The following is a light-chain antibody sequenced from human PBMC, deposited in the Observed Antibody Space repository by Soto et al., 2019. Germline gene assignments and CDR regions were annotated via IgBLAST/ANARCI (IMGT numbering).Light chain of an antibody. CDR3: QQYGSSPLIT. Sequence: IVMTPAPATPSVAPGERCTFPCRASQGISRKVAWYQHKPGQAPRLXXYGASSRATGIPDRFSGSVSGTDFTLTISRLEPEDFAVYDGQQYGSSPLITFGQGTRLEIK. CDR2: GAS. V-gene: IGKV3-20*01. CDR1: QGISRK. J-gene: IGKJ5*01.